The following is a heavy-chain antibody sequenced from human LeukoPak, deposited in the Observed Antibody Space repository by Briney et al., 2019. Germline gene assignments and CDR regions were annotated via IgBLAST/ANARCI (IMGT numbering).Heavy chain of an antibody. J-gene: IGHJ6*02. CDR3: ARDGRATAMGYYYYYGMDV. V-gene: IGHV3-21*01. CDR2: ISRRDDYT. CDR1: GFDFSSYA. Sequence: PGGSLRLSCAASGFDFSSYAMSWVRQPPGKGLEWVSVISRRDDYTYYADSVKGRFTISRDNAKNSLYLQMNSLRAEDTAVYYCARDGRATAMGYYYYYGMDVWGQGTTATVSS. D-gene: IGHD5-18*01.